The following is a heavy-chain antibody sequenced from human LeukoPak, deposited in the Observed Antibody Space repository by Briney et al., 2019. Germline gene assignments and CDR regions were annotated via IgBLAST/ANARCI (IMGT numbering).Heavy chain of an antibody. D-gene: IGHD7-27*01. Sequence: SETLSLTCTVSGGSISSYYWNWIRQPPGKGLERVGYIYYSGSTNYSPSLKSRVTISVDTSKNQFSLKLNSVTAADTAVYYCAREANWGFDYWGQGTLVTVSS. CDR2: IYYSGST. J-gene: IGHJ4*02. CDR3: AREANWGFDY. CDR1: GGSISSYY. V-gene: IGHV4-59*01.